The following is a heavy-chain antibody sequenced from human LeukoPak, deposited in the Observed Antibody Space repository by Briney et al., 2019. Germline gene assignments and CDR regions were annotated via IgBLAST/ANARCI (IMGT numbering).Heavy chain of an antibody. CDR1: GFTFSSYA. CDR3: ARDIRDYYDSPDY. V-gene: IGHV3-30*04. J-gene: IGHJ4*02. CDR2: ISYDGSNK. Sequence: QPGRSLRLSCAASGFTFSSYAMHWVRQAPGKGLEWVAVISYDGSNKYYADSVKGRFTISRDNSKNTLYLQMNSLRAEDTAVYYCARDIRDYYDSPDYWGQGTLVTVSS. D-gene: IGHD3-22*01.